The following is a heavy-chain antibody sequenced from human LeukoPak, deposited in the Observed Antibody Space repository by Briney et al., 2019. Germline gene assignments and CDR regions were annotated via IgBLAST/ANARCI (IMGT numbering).Heavy chain of an antibody. CDR3: ARDLVTVTKGFDI. D-gene: IGHD4-17*01. Sequence: SSETLSLTCAVSADSFSSHYWTWIRQPPGKGLEWIGYISYIGSTNYNPPLESRVTISIDTSKNQFSLKLSSVTAADTAVYYCARDLVTVTKGFDIWGQGTMVSVSS. J-gene: IGHJ3*02. CDR1: ADSFSSHY. V-gene: IGHV4-59*11. CDR2: ISYIGST.